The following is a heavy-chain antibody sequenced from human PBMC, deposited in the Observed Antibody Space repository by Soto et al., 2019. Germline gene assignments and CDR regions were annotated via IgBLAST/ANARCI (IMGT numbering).Heavy chain of an antibody. D-gene: IGHD1-26*01. CDR2: INGRSNYV. V-gene: IGHV3-21*01. Sequence: EVQVVESGGGLVKPGGSLRLSCVFSGFTFSTYTMNWVCQAPGKGLEWVSSINGRSNYVYYADSVKGRFTISRDNAKNSLYLQMNRLRAEDTAIYYCAREDGVVGSSSAFDHWGLGTLVTVSS. J-gene: IGHJ4*02. CDR1: GFTFSTYT. CDR3: AREDGVVGSSSAFDH.